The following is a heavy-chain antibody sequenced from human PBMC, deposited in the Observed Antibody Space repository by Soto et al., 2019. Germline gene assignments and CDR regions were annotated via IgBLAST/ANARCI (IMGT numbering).Heavy chain of an antibody. CDR1: GGSISSYY. J-gene: IGHJ3*02. CDR2: IYYSGST. CDR3: ARERYGDYGRGAFDI. Sequence: KPSETLSLTCTVSGGSISSYYWSWIRQPPGKGLEWIGYIYYSGSTNYNPSLKSRVTISVDTSKNQFSLKLSSVTPEDTAIYYCARERYGDYGRGAFDIWGQGTMVTVSS. D-gene: IGHD4-17*01. V-gene: IGHV4-59*12.